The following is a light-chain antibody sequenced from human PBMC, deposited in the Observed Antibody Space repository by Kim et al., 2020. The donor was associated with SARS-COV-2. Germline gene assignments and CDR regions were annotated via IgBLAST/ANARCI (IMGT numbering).Light chain of an antibody. J-gene: IGLJ3*02. CDR1: TNNVGDRG. CDR2: RNN. Sequence: QAGLTQPPSVSKGLRHTATLTCTGNTNNVGDRGAAWLQQHQGHPPKLLSYRNNNRPSGISERLSSSRSGNTASLTITGLQPEDEADYYCSAWDYSLRAWVFGGGTQLTVL. CDR3: SAWDYSLRAWV. V-gene: IGLV10-54*01.